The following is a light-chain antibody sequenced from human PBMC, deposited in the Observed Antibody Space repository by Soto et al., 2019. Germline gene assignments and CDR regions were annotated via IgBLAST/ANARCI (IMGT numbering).Light chain of an antibody. CDR3: QQYNNWPPG. J-gene: IGKJ5*01. V-gene: IGKV3-15*01. Sequence: EIVMTQSPATLSVSPGERATLSCRASQSVSSNLAWYQQKPGQAPRLLIYGASTRAPGIPARFSGSGSGTEFTLTISSLQSEDFAVYYCQQYNNWPPGFGQGTRLEMK. CDR1: QSVSSN. CDR2: GAS.